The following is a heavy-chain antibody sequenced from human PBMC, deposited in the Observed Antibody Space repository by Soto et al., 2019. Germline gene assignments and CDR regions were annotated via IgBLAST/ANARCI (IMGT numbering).Heavy chain of an antibody. J-gene: IGHJ4*02. D-gene: IGHD6-6*01. V-gene: IGHV1-69*13. CDR3: AIYPRRIAARPAITFDY. CDR2: IIPIFGTA. Sequence: SVKVSCKASGGTFSSYAISWVRQAKEQGLEWMGGIIPIFGTANYAQKFQGRVTITADESTSTAYMELSSLRSEDTAVYYCAIYPRRIAARPAITFDYWGQGTLVTVSS. CDR1: GGTFSSYA.